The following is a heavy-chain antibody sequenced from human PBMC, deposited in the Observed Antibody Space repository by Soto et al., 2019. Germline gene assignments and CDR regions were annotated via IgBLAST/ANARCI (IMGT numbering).Heavy chain of an antibody. CDR3: ARDFKSHYDSSGYYYSWFYP. J-gene: IGHJ5*02. Sequence: ASVKVSCKASGYTFTSYYMHWVRQAPGQGLEWMGIINPSGGSTSYAQKFQGRVTMTRDTSTSTVYMELSSLRSEDTAVYYCARDFKSHYDSSGYYYSWFYPWGQGTLVTVSS. V-gene: IGHV1-46*01. CDR2: INPSGGST. CDR1: GYTFTSYY. D-gene: IGHD3-22*01.